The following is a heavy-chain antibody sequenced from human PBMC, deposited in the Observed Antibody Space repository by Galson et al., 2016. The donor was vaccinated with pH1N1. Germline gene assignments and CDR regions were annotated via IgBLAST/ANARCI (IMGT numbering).Heavy chain of an antibody. CDR2: GYFNGDT. Sequence: ETLSLTCTVSGGSISSSSYYWGWFRQPPGKGLEWIGDGYFNGDTYFNPSLKRRVTISVDTSKNHVSLRLSSLTAADTAVYYCARRRTIPVAGIRMRSYFDSWGHGTPVTVSS. J-gene: IGHJ4*01. V-gene: IGHV4-39*02. D-gene: IGHD6-19*01. CDR3: ARRRTIPVAGIRMRSYFDS. CDR1: GGSISSSSYY.